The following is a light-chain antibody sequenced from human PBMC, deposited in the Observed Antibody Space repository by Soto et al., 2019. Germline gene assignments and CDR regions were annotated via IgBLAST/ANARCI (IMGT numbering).Light chain of an antibody. J-gene: IGKJ4*01. CDR2: SAS. V-gene: IGKV1-17*01. CDR1: QAIGND. CDR3: LQHNSFPRA. Sequence: DIQMTQSPSSLSASVGDRVTITCRASQAIGNDLGWYQQKPGKAPNRLIYSASRLQSGVPSRFSGSGSGTEFTLTSSSLQPEDFATYYCLQHNSFPRAFGAGTKVEIK.